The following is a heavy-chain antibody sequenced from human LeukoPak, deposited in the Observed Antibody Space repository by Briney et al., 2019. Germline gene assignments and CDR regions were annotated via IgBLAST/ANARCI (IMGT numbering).Heavy chain of an antibody. CDR3: ARVSRWLQPGFDY. CDR2: INPNSGGT. Sequence: GASVKISCTAAGYTLTNYYIHWLRQAPGQGLEWMGWINPNSGGTNFAQNFQGRVTMTRDTSISTAYMELSRLRSDDTAVYYCARVSRWLQPGFDYWGQGILVTVSS. V-gene: IGHV1-2*02. D-gene: IGHD5-24*01. J-gene: IGHJ4*02. CDR1: GYTLTNYY.